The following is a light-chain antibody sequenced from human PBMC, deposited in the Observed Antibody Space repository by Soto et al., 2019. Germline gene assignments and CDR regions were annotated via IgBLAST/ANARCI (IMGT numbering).Light chain of an antibody. CDR2: DVS. J-gene: IGLJ1*01. CDR1: SSDVGGYNY. V-gene: IGLV2-14*01. Sequence: QCVLPQPPSVSGSPGQAITISCTGTSSDVGGYNYVSWYQQHPGKAPKLMIYDVSNRPSGVSNRFSGSKSGNTASLTISGLQAEDEADYYCSSYTSSSTLDVFGTGTKVTVL. CDR3: SSYTSSSTLDV.